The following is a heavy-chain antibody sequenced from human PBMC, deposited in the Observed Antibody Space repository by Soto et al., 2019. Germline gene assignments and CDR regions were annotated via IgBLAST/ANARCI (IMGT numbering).Heavy chain of an antibody. CDR2: ISGSGGST. V-gene: IGHV3-23*01. J-gene: IGHJ4*02. CDR1: GFTFSSYA. Sequence: EVQLLESGGGLVQPGGSLRLSCAASGFTFSSYAMSWVRQAPGKGLEWVSVISGSGGSTYYADSVKGRFTISRDNSKNTMYLQMNSLRAEDKAVYYCATRAAGTSFDYWGQGNLVTVSS. D-gene: IGHD6-13*01. CDR3: ATRAAGTSFDY.